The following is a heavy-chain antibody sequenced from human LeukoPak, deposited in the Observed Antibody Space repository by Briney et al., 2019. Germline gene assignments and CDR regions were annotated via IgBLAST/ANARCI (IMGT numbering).Heavy chain of an antibody. CDR2: IYHSGST. J-gene: IGHJ4*02. CDR3: ASWFEDY. V-gene: IGHV4-38-2*02. CDR1: GYSISSGYY. Sequence: PSETLSLTCTVSGYSISSGYYWGWIRQPPGKGLEWIGSIYHSGSTYYNPSLKSRVTISVDTSKNQFSLRLRSVTAADTAVYYCASWFEDYWGQGTLVTVSS. D-gene: IGHD3-10*01.